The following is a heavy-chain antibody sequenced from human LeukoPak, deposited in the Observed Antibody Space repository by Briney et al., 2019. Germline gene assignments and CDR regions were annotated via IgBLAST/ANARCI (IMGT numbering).Heavy chain of an antibody. D-gene: IGHD3-16*02. CDR2: ISAYYGNT. CDR3: ARDELGFGESYYDYVWGSYRRPLDY. Sequence: ASVKVSCKASGYTFTSYGISWVRQAPGQGLEWMGWISAYYGNTNYAQKLQGRVTMTTDTSTSTAYMELRSLRSDDTAVYYCARDELGFGESYYDYVWGSYRRPLDYWGQGTLVTVSS. J-gene: IGHJ4*02. V-gene: IGHV1-18*01. CDR1: GYTFTSYG.